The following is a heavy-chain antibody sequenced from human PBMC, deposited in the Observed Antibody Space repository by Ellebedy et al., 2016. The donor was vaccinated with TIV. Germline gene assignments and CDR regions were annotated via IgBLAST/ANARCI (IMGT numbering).Heavy chain of an antibody. V-gene: IGHV1-18*01. D-gene: IGHD2-2*01. Sequence: ASVKVSCXASGYTFTSYGISWVRQAPGQGLEWMGWISAYNGNTNYAQKLQGRVTMTTDTSTSTVYMELSSLRSEDTAVYYCARGKGPAASFDYWGQGTLVTVSS. CDR1: GYTFTSYG. J-gene: IGHJ4*02. CDR2: ISAYNGNT. CDR3: ARGKGPAASFDY.